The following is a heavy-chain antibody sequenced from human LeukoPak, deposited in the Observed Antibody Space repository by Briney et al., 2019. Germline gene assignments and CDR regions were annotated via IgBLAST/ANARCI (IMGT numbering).Heavy chain of an antibody. J-gene: IGHJ3*02. CDR1: GGSISSYY. CDR3: ARGIGLQYDTSGYYYYAFDM. Sequence: SETLSLTCTVSGGSISSYYWSWIRRSPGKGLEWIGYIYYSGSTDYNPSLKSRVTISVDTSKNQFSLRLSSVTAADTAVYYCARGIGLQYDTSGYYYYAFDMWGQGTMVTVSS. V-gene: IGHV4-59*01. D-gene: IGHD3-22*01. CDR2: IYYSGST.